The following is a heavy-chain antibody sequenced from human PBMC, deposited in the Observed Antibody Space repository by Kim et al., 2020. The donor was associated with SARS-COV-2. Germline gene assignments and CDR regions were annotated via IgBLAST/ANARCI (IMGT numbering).Heavy chain of an antibody. CDR2: ST. V-gene: IGHV4-34*01. CDR3: GGGPTYYFDY. Sequence: STTCNPSLKRRVTLSVDTSKNQFSRKLSSVTAADTAVYYCGGGPTYYFDYWGQGTLVTVSS. J-gene: IGHJ4*02. D-gene: IGHD1-1*01.